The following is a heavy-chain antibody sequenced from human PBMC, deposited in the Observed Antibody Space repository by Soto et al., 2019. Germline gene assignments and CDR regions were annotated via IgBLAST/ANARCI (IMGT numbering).Heavy chain of an antibody. CDR2: MSASGAST. Sequence: LRLSCAASGFTFSNYAMTWVRQAPGKGLVWVSGMSASGASTYYADSVKGRFTVSRDNSKNTLYLQMNSLGAEDTALYYCAKGSQEVTTGYFYFDYWGQGTLVTVSS. CDR1: GFTFSNYA. V-gene: IGHV3-23*01. CDR3: AKGSQEVTTGYFYFDY. J-gene: IGHJ4*02. D-gene: IGHD3-9*01.